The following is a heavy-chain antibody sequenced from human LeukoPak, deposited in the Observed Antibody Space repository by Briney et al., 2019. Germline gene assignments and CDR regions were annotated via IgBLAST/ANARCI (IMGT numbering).Heavy chain of an antibody. CDR3: ARDLAAGILWFDP. CDR2: ISSTSGTI. V-gene: IGHV3-48*01. J-gene: IGHJ5*02. CDR1: GFTFNSFG. D-gene: IGHD6-13*01. Sequence: PGGSLRLSCAASGFTFNSFGVNWVRQAPGKVLEWVSYISSTSGTIYYADSVKGRFTISRDSARTSLYLQMNSLRAEDTAVYYCARDLAAGILWFDPWGQGILVTVSS.